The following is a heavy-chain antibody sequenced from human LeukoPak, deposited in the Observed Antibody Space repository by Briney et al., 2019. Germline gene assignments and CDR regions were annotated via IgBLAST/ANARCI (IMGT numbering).Heavy chain of an antibody. Sequence: ASVKVSCKASGYTFSSYSISWVRQAPGQGLEWMGWIGAYNGNTIYAQKVKGRVTMTTDTSMSTAYMELRSLKSDDTAVYYCARASYCSDGSCYSDYWGQGTLVTVSS. V-gene: IGHV1-18*01. CDR3: ARASYCSDGSCYSDY. CDR2: IGAYNGNT. D-gene: IGHD2-15*01. J-gene: IGHJ4*02. CDR1: GYTFSSYS.